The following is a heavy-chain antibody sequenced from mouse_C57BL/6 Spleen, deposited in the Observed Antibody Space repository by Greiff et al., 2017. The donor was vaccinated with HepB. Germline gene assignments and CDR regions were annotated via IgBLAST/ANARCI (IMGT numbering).Heavy chain of an antibody. CDR1: GYAFSSSW. J-gene: IGHJ3*01. V-gene: IGHV1-82*01. CDR2: IYPGDGDT. Sequence: QVQLQQSGPELVKPGASVKISCKASGYAFSSSWMNWVKQRPGKGLEWIGRIYPGDGDTNYNGKFKGKATLTADKSSSTAYMQLSSLTSEDSAVYFWARSPAPEDWFADWGKGTLVTVSA. CDR3: ARSPAPEDWFAD.